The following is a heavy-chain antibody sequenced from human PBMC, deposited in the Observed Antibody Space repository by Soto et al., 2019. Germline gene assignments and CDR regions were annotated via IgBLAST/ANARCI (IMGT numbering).Heavy chain of an antibody. Sequence: PVESLKISCKGSGYSFTSYCIGWVRQMPGKGLEWMGIIYPGDSDTRYSPSFQGQVTISADKSISTAYLQWSSLKASDTAMYYCARDRQYYDYIWGSYRSDAFDIWGQGTMVTVS. V-gene: IGHV5-51*01. CDR3: ARDRQYYDYIWGSYRSDAFDI. CDR1: GYSFTSYC. J-gene: IGHJ3*02. D-gene: IGHD3-16*02. CDR2: IYPGDSDT.